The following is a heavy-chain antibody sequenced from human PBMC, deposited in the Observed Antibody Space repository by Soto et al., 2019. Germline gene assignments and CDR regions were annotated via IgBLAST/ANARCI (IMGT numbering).Heavy chain of an antibody. CDR3: GKLQGWGFYYETDY. J-gene: IGHJ4*02. D-gene: IGHD3-16*01. V-gene: IGHV1-69*01. CDR2: IVPVFGTA. Sequence: QVQLIQSGAEVKTSGSSVKVSCKALGGPSNNYGDSWVRQAPGQGLEWMGGIVPVFGTANYAPKFHGRLRITADDSTRTVNRERRSVTSDDAAFYYGGKLQGWGFYYETDYGGQGPLPPVPS. CDR1: GGPSNNYG.